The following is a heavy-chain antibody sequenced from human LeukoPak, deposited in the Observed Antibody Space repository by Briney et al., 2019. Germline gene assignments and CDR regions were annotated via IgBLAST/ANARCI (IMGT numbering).Heavy chain of an antibody. CDR3: ARLGEQLVRYYYYYMDV. CDR2: INHSGST. J-gene: IGHJ6*03. V-gene: IGHV4-34*01. CDR1: GGSFSGYY. D-gene: IGHD6-6*01. Sequence: PSETLSLTCAVYGGSFSGYYWSWIRQPPGKGLEWIGEINHSGSTNYNPSLKSRVTISVDTSKNQFSLKLSSVTAADTAVYYCARLGEQLVRYYYYYMDVWGKGTTVTVSS.